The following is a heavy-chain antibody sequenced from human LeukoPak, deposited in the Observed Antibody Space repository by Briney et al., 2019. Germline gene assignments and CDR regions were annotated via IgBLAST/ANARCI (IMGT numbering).Heavy chain of an antibody. V-gene: IGHV3-30*02. Sequence: PGGSLRLSCAASGFTFSSYAMRWVRQAPGKGLEWVAFIRYDGSNKYYADSVKGRFTISRDNSKNTLYLQMNSLRAEDTAVYYCAKDPVRGANYYYYMDVWGKGTTVTISS. J-gene: IGHJ6*03. D-gene: IGHD3-10*01. CDR3: AKDPVRGANYYYYMDV. CDR1: GFTFSSYA. CDR2: IRYDGSNK.